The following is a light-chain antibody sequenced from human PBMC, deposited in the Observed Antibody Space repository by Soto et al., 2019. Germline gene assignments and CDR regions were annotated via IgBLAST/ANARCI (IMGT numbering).Light chain of an antibody. J-gene: IGLJ3*02. Sequence: QSVLTQPPSASGTPGQRVIISCSGSSSNIGSNTVNWYQQLPGAAPKLLIYSSDQRPSGVADRFSGSKSGTSASLAISGLQAGDEADYYCAAWDDSLNGVVFGGGTKVTVL. CDR2: SSD. CDR1: SSNIGSNT. CDR3: AAWDDSLNGVV. V-gene: IGLV1-44*01.